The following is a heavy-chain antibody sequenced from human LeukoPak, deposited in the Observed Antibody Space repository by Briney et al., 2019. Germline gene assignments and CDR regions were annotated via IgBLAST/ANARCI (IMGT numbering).Heavy chain of an antibody. CDR3: ARGMAVAGRGNWFDP. Sequence: SETLSLTCAVYGGSFSGYYWSWIRQPPGKGLEWIGEINHGGSTNYNPSLKSRVTISVDTSKNQFSLKLTSVTAAVTAVYYCARGMAVAGRGNWFDPWGQGTLVTVSS. J-gene: IGHJ5*02. CDR1: GGSFSGYY. CDR2: INHGGST. V-gene: IGHV4-34*01. D-gene: IGHD6-19*01.